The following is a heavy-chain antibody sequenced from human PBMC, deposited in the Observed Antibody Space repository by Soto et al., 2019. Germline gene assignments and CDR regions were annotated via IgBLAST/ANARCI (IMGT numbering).Heavy chain of an antibody. V-gene: IGHV3-53*01. CDR3: ARDRKSSRPYYYYYGMDV. Sequence: GGSLRLSCAASGFTVSSNYMSWVRQAPGKGLEWVSVIYSGGSTYYADSVKGRFTISRDNSKNTLYLQMNSLRAEDTAVYYCARDRKSSRPYYYYYGMDVWGQGTTVTVSS. D-gene: IGHD6-6*01. CDR2: IYSGGST. CDR1: GFTVSSNY. J-gene: IGHJ6*02.